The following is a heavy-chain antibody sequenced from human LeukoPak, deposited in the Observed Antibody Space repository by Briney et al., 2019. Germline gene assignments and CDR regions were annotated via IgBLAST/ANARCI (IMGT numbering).Heavy chain of an antibody. V-gene: IGHV1-24*01. Sequence: ASVKVSCKVSGSTLTEFSMHWVRLAPGKGLEWMGGFVPEDGETIYAQNFQGRVTMTEDTSTDTAYMEMSSLTSEDTAMYYCATVAPGDLFDSWGQGTLVTVSS. J-gene: IGHJ4*02. CDR1: GSTLTEFS. CDR3: ATVAPGDLFDS. D-gene: IGHD7-27*01. CDR2: FVPEDGET.